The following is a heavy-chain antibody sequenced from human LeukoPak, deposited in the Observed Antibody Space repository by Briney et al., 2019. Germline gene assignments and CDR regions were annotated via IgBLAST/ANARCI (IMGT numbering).Heavy chain of an antibody. Sequence: SVKVSCKASGGTFSSYAISWVRQAPGQGLEWMGRIIPILGIANYAQKLQGRVTMTTDTSTSTAYMELRSLRSDDTAVYYCARDPDYYDSSGYYTRLSLDYWGQGTLVTVSS. D-gene: IGHD3-22*01. CDR3: ARDPDYYDSSGYYTRLSLDY. V-gene: IGHV1-69*04. CDR2: IIPILGIA. CDR1: GGTFSSYA. J-gene: IGHJ4*02.